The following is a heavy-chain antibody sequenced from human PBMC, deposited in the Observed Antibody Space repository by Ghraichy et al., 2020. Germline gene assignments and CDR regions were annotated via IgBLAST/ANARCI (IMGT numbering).Heavy chain of an antibody. V-gene: IGHV3-53*01. J-gene: IGHJ4*02. Sequence: GGSLRLSCAVSGLPLNSNHINWVRQAPGKGLEWVSFIYKDGDTSYADSVKGRFTISRDRAKNTVYLQMDSLRDEDTAKYYCAASLSGLDSGDHWGQGTLVTVSS. CDR3: AASLSGLDSGDH. CDR1: GLPLNSNH. CDR2: IYKDGDT. D-gene: IGHD6-19*01.